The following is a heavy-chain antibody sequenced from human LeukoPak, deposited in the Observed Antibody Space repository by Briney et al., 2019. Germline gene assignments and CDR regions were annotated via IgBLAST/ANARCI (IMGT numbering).Heavy chain of an antibody. CDR2: ISSSSSTI. CDR3: ARDPGGNWFDP. Sequence: GGSLRLSCAASGFTFSSYSMNWVRQAPGKGLEWVSYISSSSSTIYYADSVKGRFTISRDNAKNSLYLQMNSLRAEDTAVYYCARDPGGNWFDPWGQGTLVTVSS. CDR1: GFTFSSYS. J-gene: IGHJ5*02. V-gene: IGHV3-48*04. D-gene: IGHD2-8*02.